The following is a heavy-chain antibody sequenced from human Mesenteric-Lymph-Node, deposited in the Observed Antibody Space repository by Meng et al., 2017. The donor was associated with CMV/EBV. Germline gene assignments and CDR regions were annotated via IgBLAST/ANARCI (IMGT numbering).Heavy chain of an antibody. Sequence: QVALHEWGAVLLKACEPLSLTCAVYGGSFSGYYWSWIRQPPGKGLEWIGEINHSGSTNYNPSLKSRVTISVDTSKNQFSLKLSSVTAADTAVYYCARHQRWLKSEGGFNYWGHGTLVTVSS. CDR2: INHSGST. CDR1: GGSFSGYY. V-gene: IGHV4-34*01. J-gene: IGHJ4*01. D-gene: IGHD4-23*01. CDR3: ARHQRWLKSEGGFNY.